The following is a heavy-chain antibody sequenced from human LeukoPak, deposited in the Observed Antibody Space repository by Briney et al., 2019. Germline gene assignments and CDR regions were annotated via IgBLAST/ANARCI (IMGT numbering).Heavy chain of an antibody. V-gene: IGHV3-30*03. Sequence: GGSLRLSCAASGFTFSSYALSWVRQAPGKGLEWVAVISYDGSNTYYADSVKGRFTISRDNAKNTLYLQMNSLSAEDTAVYYCALSREAAGTVFDDWGQGTLVTVSS. CDR3: ALSREAAGTVFDD. J-gene: IGHJ4*02. D-gene: IGHD6-13*01. CDR1: GFTFSSYA. CDR2: ISYDGSNT.